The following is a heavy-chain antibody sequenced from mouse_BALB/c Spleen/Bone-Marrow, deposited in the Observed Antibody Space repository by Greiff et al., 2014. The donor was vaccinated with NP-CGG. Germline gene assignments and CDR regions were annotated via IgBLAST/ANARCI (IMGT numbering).Heavy chain of an antibody. CDR3: ARGGYDYDDWFAY. CDR1: GYTFTSYW. Sequence: QVQLQQSGAELARPGASVKLSCKASGYTFTSYWMQWVKQRPGQGLEWIGAIYPGDGDTRYTQKFKGKATLTADKSSSTAYMQLSSLASEDSAVYYCARGGYDYDDWFAYWGQGTLVTVSA. CDR2: IYPGDGDT. V-gene: IGHV1-87*01. D-gene: IGHD2-4*01. J-gene: IGHJ3*01.